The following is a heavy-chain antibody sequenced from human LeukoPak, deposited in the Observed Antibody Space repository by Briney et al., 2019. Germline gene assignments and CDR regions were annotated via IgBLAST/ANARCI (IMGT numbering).Heavy chain of an antibody. J-gene: IGHJ5*02. CDR3: ARPLGSYSGSGGYSKEGRWFDP. D-gene: IGHD3-10*01. CDR2: IYYSGNT. Sequence: SETLSLTCSVSGGSISSSSYYWGWIPQPPGKGREWMGSIYYSGNTYYNSSLKSRVNISVDTSKNQFSLKLSSVTAADTAVYYCARPLGSYSGSGGYSKEGRWFDPWGQGTLVTVSS. CDR1: GGSISSSSYY. V-gene: IGHV4-39*01.